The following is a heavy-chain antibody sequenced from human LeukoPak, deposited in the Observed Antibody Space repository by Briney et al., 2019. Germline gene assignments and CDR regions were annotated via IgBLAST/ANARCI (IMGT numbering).Heavy chain of an antibody. CDR3: ATPRYKDFWSGYDLGYFDY. CDR2: ISYDGSNK. D-gene: IGHD3-3*01. Sequence: PAGSLRLSCAASGFTFSSYAMHWVRQAPGKGLEWVAVISYDGSNKYYADSVKGRFTSSRDNSKNTLYLQMNSLRAEDTAVYYCATPRYKDFWSGYDLGYFDYWGQGTLVTVSS. J-gene: IGHJ4*02. V-gene: IGHV3-30-3*01. CDR1: GFTFSSYA.